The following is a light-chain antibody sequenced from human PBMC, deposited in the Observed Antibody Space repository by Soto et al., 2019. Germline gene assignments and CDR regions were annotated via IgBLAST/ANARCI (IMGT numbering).Light chain of an antibody. J-gene: IGLJ2*01. CDR1: SSDVGSYNL. Sequence: QSVLTQPASVSGSPGQSITISCTGTSSDVGSYNLVSWYQQHPGKAPKLMIYEGSKRPSGVSNRFSGSKSGNTASLTVSGLQAEDEADYYCCSYAGTVVF. CDR3: CSYAGTVV. V-gene: IGLV2-23*01. CDR2: EGS.